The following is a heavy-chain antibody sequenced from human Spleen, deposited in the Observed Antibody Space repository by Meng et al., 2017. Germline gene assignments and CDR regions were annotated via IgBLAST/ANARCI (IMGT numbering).Heavy chain of an antibody. Sequence: GESLKISCAASGFTFSSYEMNWVRQAPGKGLEWVSYISSSGSTIYYADSVKGRFTISRDNAKNSLYLQMNSLRAEDTAVYYCAKVDLGYCTNGVCEPVEYWGQGTLVTVSS. D-gene: IGHD2-8*01. J-gene: IGHJ4*02. V-gene: IGHV3-48*03. CDR2: ISSSGSTI. CDR1: GFTFSSYE. CDR3: AKVDLGYCTNGVCEPVEY.